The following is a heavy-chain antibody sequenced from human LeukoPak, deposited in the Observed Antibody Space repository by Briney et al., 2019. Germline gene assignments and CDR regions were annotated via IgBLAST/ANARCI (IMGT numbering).Heavy chain of an antibody. V-gene: IGHV3-23*01. CDR2: ISGSGGST. CDR3: AKPQIVRSTYAFDI. J-gene: IGHJ3*02. CDR1: GFTFSSYA. Sequence: GGSLRLSCAASGFTFSSYAMSWVRQAPGKGLEWVSAISGSGGSTYHADSVKGRFTTSRDNSKNTLYLQMNSLRAEDTAVYYCAKPQIVRSTYAFDIWGQGTMVTVSS. D-gene: IGHD3-22*01.